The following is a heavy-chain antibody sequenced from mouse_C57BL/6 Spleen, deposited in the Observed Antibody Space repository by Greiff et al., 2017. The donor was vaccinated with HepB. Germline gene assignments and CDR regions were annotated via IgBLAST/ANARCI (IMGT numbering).Heavy chain of an antibody. CDR1: GFNIKDDY. J-gene: IGHJ2*01. CDR3: TISHFDY. V-gene: IGHV14-4*01. Sequence: EVQLQQSGAELVRPGASVKLSCTASGFNIKDDYMHWVKQRPEQGLEWIGWIDPENGDTEYASKFQGKATITADTSSNTAYLQLSSLTSEDTAVYYCTISHFDYWGQGTTLTVSS. D-gene: IGHD6-2*01. CDR2: IDPENGDT.